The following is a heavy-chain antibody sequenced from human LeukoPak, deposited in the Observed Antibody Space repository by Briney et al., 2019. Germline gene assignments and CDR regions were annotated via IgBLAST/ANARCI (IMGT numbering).Heavy chain of an antibody. CDR2: IYHSGSA. CDR1: GYSISSAYY. CDR3: ASYNSGWYYFDY. D-gene: IGHD6-19*01. V-gene: IGHV4-38-2*01. J-gene: IGHJ4*02. Sequence: PSEILSLTCAVSGYSISSAYYWGWIRQPPGKGLEWIGSIYHSGSAYYNPSLKSRVTISVDTSKNQFSVTLSSVTAADTAVYYCASYNSGWYYFDYWGQGTLVTVSS.